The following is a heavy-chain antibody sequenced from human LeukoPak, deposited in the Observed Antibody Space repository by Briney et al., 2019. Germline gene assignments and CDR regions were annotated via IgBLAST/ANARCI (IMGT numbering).Heavy chain of an antibody. D-gene: IGHD3-9*01. CDR1: GYSSTSYL. CDR2: IYPGDLDT. J-gene: IGHJ3*02. CDR3: ALPRVAYDIMTVYDDAFDI. Sequence: GESLKICRNGSGYSSTSYLIGWGRQMPGKGLEWVGIIYPGDLDTRYSHCVHGQVTLSADKSISTAYLQWSSLTASDTAMYYCALPRVAYDIMTVYDDAFDIWGQGTMVTVSS. V-gene: IGHV5-51*01.